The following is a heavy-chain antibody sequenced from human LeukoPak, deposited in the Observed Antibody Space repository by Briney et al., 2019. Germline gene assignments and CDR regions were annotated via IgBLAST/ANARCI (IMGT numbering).Heavy chain of an antibody. D-gene: IGHD6-19*01. Sequence: SETLSLTCVVSHYSISSGDYWGWIRPPPGKGPEWIGSIYYSGSTHYNPSLKSRVIMSVDTSKNQFSLKLRSVTAADTALYYCARNSSGRYFDYWGQGTLVTVSS. CDR1: HYSISSGDY. CDR2: IYYSGST. V-gene: IGHV4-38-2*01. CDR3: ARNSSGRYFDY. J-gene: IGHJ4*02.